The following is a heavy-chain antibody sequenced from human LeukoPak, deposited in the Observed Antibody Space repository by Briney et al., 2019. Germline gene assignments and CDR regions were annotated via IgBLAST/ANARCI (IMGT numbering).Heavy chain of an antibody. Sequence: GGSLRLSCAVSGFIVSSNYMSWVRQAPGKGLECVSVIYSGGSSYYADSVKGRFTISRDNAKNSLYLQMNSLRAEDTAVYYCAREGYCSGGSCYGGFDYWGQGTLVTVSS. CDR1: GFIVSSNY. D-gene: IGHD2-15*01. CDR2: IYSGGSS. V-gene: IGHV3-53*01. CDR3: AREGYCSGGSCYGGFDY. J-gene: IGHJ4*02.